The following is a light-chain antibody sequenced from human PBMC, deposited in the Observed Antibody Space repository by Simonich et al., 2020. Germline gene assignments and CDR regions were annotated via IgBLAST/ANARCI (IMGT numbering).Light chain of an antibody. V-gene: IGKV1-NL1*01. CDR1: KGIRNS. CDR2: AAS. CDR3: QQYYSTPLT. Sequence: IKMTQSPSSLSASVGDRVTITCLASKGIRNSLAWYQQKPRKAPKLLLYAASRLESGVPSRFSGSGSGPDYTLTISSLQPEDFATYYCQQYYSTPLTFGGGTKVEIK. J-gene: IGKJ4*01.